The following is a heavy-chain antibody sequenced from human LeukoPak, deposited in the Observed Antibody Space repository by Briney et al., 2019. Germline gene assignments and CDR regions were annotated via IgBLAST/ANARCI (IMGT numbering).Heavy chain of an antibody. CDR1: GFTFSSYS. Sequence: GGSLRLSCAASGFTFSSYSMNWVRQAPGKGLEWVSYISSSSSTIYYADSVKGRFTISRDNAKNSLYLQMNSLRAEDTAVYYCARASLAAAGTEYWFDPWGQGTLVTVSS. V-gene: IGHV3-48*04. D-gene: IGHD6-13*01. CDR3: ARASLAAAGTEYWFDP. CDR2: ISSSSSTI. J-gene: IGHJ5*02.